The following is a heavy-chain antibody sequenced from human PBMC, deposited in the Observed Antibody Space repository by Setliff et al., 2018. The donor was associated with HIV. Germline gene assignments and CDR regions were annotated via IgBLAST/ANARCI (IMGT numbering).Heavy chain of an antibody. V-gene: IGHV3-48*01. Sequence: GGSLRLSCAASGLTFSSYSMNWVRQAPGKGLEWVSYISISSSNIYYADAVKGRFTISRDNAKNALYLQMNSLRAEDTAVYYCARDVSWRVRTYIDYWGQGTLVTVSS. CDR3: ARDVSWRVRTYIDY. D-gene: IGHD3-3*01. CDR1: GLTFSSYS. CDR2: ISISSSNI. J-gene: IGHJ4*02.